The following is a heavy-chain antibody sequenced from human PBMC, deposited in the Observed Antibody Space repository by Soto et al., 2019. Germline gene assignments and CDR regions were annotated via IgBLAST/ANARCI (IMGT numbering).Heavy chain of an antibody. CDR3: ARAPGRGIAAAGTFDY. Sequence: GGSLRLSCAASGFTFSSYSMNWVRQAPGKGLEWVSYISSSSSTIYYADSVEGRFTISRDNAKNSLYLQMNSLRDEDTAVYYCARAPGRGIAAAGTFDYWGQGTLVTVSS. J-gene: IGHJ4*02. D-gene: IGHD6-13*01. V-gene: IGHV3-48*02. CDR1: GFTFSSYS. CDR2: ISSSSSTI.